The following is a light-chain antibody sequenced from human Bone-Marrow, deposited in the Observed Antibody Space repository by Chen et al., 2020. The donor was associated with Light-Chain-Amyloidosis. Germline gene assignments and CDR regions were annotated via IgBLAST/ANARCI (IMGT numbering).Light chain of an antibody. J-gene: IGKJ2*01. CDR2: DTS. CDR1: QDISSS. Sequence: DIQMTQSPSSLSASVGDRVTITCQASQDISSSLNWYQQKQGEAPKLLIYDTSILETGVPSRFRGSGSGTHFTFTISSLQSEDFATYYCQQCDNIPYTFCQGTKLEIK. V-gene: IGKV1-33*01. CDR3: QQCDNIPYT.